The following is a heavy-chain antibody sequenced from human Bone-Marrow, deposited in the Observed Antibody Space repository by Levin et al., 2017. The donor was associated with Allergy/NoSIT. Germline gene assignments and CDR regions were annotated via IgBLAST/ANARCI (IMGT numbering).Heavy chain of an antibody. V-gene: IGHV3-9*01. J-gene: IGHJ4*02. CDR1: GFMFEDFA. Sequence: GGSLRLSCAGSGFMFEDFAMHWVRQVPGKGLEWVSGISWNSGRSAYADSVKGRFTISRDNARNSLYLQMNSLRADDTALYYCAKDMGTMGTVAVNWQYFEYWGQGTLVTVSS. CDR3: AKDMGTMGTVAVNWQYFEY. D-gene: IGHD4/OR15-4a*01. CDR2: ISWNSGRS.